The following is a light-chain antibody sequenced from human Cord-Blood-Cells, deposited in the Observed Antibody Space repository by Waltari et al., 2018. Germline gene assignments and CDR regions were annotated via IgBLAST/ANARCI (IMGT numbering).Light chain of an antibody. CDR2: SNN. CDR3: AAWDDSLNGPV. V-gene: IGLV1-44*01. J-gene: IGLJ3*02. CDR1: SSNIGSNT. Sequence: QSVLTQPPSASGTPGPRVTISCSGSSSNIGSNTVNWYQQRPGTAPKLLIYSNNRRAEGVPDRCFGSKSGTAASLAISGLQSEDDADYYCAAWDDSLNGPVLGGGTKLTVL.